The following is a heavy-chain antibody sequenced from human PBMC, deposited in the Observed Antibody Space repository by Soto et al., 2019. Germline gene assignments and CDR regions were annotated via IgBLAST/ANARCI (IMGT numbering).Heavy chain of an antibody. CDR3: ARLLVESWYSSSWYKGSDYYYGMDV. CDR1: GYSFTSYW. V-gene: IGHV5-51*01. J-gene: IGHJ6*02. Sequence: GESLKISCKGSGYSFTSYWIGWVRQMPGKGLEWMGIIYPGDSDTRYSPSFQGQVTISADKSISTAYLQWSSLKASDTAMYYCARLLVESWYSSSWYKGSDYYYGMDVWGQGTTVTVSS. CDR2: IYPGDSDT. D-gene: IGHD6-13*01.